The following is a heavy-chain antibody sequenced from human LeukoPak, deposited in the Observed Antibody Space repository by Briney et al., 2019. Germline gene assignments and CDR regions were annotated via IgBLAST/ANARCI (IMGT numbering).Heavy chain of an antibody. V-gene: IGHV3-48*01. CDR3: ARALWFGETFPAY. J-gene: IGHJ4*02. D-gene: IGHD3-10*01. CDR2: ISSSGGST. Sequence: PGGSLRLSCAASGFTFNSYGMNWVRQAPGKGLEWVSTISSSGGSTYYADSVKGRFTISRDNAKNSLYLQMNSLRAEDTAVYYCARALWFGETFPAYWGQGTLVTVSS. CDR1: GFTFNSYG.